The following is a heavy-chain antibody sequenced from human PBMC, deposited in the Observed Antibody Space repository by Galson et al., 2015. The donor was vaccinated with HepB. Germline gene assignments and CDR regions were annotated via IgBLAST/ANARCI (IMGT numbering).Heavy chain of an antibody. D-gene: IGHD6-25*01. Sequence: SLRLSCAASGFSFISHSMNWVRHSPGKGLEWLAFINPGGAKYYADSARGRFAIPRDKAKKAMYLHMSSLRVEDTGIYYCARNPASYDYYNMDVWGQGTTVTVSS. CDR3: ARNPASYDYYNMDV. CDR2: INPGGAK. CDR1: GFSFISHS. J-gene: IGHJ6*02. V-gene: IGHV3-48*01.